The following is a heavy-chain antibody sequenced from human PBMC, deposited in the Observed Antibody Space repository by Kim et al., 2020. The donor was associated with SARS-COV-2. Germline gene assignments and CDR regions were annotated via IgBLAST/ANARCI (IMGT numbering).Heavy chain of an antibody. CDR2: IYYSGST. Sequence: GSLRLSCAASGFTFSSYAMSWVRQAPGKGLEWIGSIYYSGSTYYNPSLKSRVTISVDTSKNQFSLKLSSVTAADTAVYYCARWEKSGGSSFDYWGQGTLVTVSS. CDR3: ARWEKSGGSSFDY. J-gene: IGHJ4*02. D-gene: IGHD2-15*01. CDR1: GFTFSSYA. V-gene: IGHV4-38-2*01.